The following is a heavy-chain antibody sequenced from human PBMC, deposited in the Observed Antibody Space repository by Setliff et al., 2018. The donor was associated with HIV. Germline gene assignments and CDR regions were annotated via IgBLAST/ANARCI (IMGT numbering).Heavy chain of an antibody. D-gene: IGHD1-1*01. CDR3: ARFQAWQLGRRGGYYYYMDV. J-gene: IGHJ6*03. Sequence: SVKVSCKASGGTFSSYTINWVRQAPGQGLEWMGRSIPILGVGNDEQAQKLKSRITISVDMSRNQFSLVLSSVTAADTAVYYCARFQAWQLGRRGGYYYYMDVWGKGTTVTVSS. CDR2: SIPILGVG. CDR1: GGTFSSYT. V-gene: IGHV1-69*02.